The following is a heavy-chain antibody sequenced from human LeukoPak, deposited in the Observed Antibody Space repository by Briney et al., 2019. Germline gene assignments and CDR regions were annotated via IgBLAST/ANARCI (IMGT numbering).Heavy chain of an antibody. CDR2: IYYSGST. Sequence: ASETLSLTCTVSGGSISSYYWSWIRQPPGKGLEWIGYIYYSGSTNYNPSLKSRVTISVDTSKNQFSLKLSSVTAADTAVYYCARNPDNWFDPWGQGTLVTVSS. V-gene: IGHV4-59*01. J-gene: IGHJ5*02. CDR1: GGSISSYY. CDR3: ARNPDNWFDP.